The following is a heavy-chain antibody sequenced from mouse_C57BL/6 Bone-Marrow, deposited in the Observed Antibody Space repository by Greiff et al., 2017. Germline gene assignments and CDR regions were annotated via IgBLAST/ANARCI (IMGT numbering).Heavy chain of an antibody. CDR3: AGPVYYGSSYVRVDY. J-gene: IGHJ2*01. D-gene: IGHD1-1*01. V-gene: IGHV1-59*01. CDR2: IDPSDSYT. CDR1: GYTFTSYW. Sequence: QVQLQQPGAELVRPGTSVKLSCTASGYTFTSYWMHWVKQRPGQGLEWIGVIDPSDSYTNYNQKFKGKATLTVDTSSSTAYMQLSSLTSEDSAVYDCAGPVYYGSSYVRVDYWGQGTTLTVSS.